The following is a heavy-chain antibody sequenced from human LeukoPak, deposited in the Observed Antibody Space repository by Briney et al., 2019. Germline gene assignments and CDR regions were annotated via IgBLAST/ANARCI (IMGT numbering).Heavy chain of an antibody. J-gene: IGHJ6*02. Sequence: GGSLRLSCSASGFPFSSYALHWVRQAPGKGLECVSALSSDGVTTRYVDSVKGRFTISRDNSKNTLYLQMGSLRAEDTAVYYCVSQYGVDVWGQGTTVTVS. CDR2: LSSDGVTT. V-gene: IGHV3-64D*09. CDR1: GFPFSSYA. CDR3: VSQYGVDV.